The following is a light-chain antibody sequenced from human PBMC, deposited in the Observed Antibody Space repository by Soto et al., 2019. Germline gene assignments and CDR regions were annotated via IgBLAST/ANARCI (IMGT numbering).Light chain of an antibody. V-gene: IGLV2-14*01. CDR3: SSYTSSSTYV. Sequence: QSLLTHPAPLSEPPGQSITISCTGTSSDVGGYNYVSWYQQHPGKAPKLMIYDVSNRPSGVSNRFSGSKSGNAASLTISGLQAEDEADYYCSSYTSSSTYVFGTGTKVTVL. CDR2: DVS. CDR1: SSDVGGYNY. J-gene: IGLJ1*01.